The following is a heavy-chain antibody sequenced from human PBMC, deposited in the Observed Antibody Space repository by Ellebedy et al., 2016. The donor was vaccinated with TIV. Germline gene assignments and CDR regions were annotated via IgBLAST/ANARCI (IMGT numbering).Heavy chain of an antibody. V-gene: IGHV3-7*03. Sequence: GESLKISCAASTFTFSVYWMTWVRQAPGKGLEWVANIKQDGSEKYYVDSVKGRFTISRDNAKNSLYLQMNSLRAEDTAVYYCARSLRDANEVWGQGTQVTVS. CDR1: TFTFSVYW. J-gene: IGHJ4*02. D-gene: IGHD1-1*01. CDR3: ARSLRDANEV. CDR2: IKQDGSEK.